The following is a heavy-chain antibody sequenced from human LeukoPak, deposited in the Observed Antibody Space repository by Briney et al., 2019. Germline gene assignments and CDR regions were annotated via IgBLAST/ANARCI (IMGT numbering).Heavy chain of an antibody. V-gene: IGHV1-8*01. D-gene: IGHD2-8*02. CDR3: VRVRGVIGP. CDR1: GYTFSNYD. J-gene: IGHJ5*02. CDR2: MNPNSGDT. Sequence: GASVKVSCKASGYTFSNYDINWVRQAPGQGLEWMGWMNPNSGDTGYAQKFQGRLTMTRHTSLNTAYMELSRLRSEDTASYCCVRVRGVIGPWGQGTLVIVSS.